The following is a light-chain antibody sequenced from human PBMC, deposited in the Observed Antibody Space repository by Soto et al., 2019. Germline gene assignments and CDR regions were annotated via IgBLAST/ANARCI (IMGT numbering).Light chain of an antibody. V-gene: IGKV3-15*01. CDR2: GAS. Sequence: SVSSNLAWYQQKPGQAPRLLIYGASTRATGIPVRFNGSGSGTEFTLPLTSLPSEDFAVCYCQQYHNSPPVTFAQGTRLEIK. J-gene: IGKJ5*01. CDR3: QQYHNSPPVT. CDR1: SVSSN.